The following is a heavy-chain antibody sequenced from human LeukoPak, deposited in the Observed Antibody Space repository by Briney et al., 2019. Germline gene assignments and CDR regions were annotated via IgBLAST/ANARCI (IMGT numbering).Heavy chain of an antibody. V-gene: IGHV3-21*01. D-gene: IGHD3-22*01. CDR1: GFTFSSYS. CDR3: ARAIYDKGALFDY. Sequence: GGSLRLSCAASGFTFSSYSMNWVRQAPGKGLEWVSSISSRSSYIYYADSVKGRFTISRDNAKNSLYLQMNSLRAEDTAVYYCARAIYDKGALFDYWGQGTLVTVSS. CDR2: ISSRSSYI. J-gene: IGHJ4*02.